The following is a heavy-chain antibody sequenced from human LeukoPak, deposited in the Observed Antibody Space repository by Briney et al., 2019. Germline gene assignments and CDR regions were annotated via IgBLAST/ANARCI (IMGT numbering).Heavy chain of an antibody. J-gene: IGHJ4*02. CDR1: GFSFSGYS. D-gene: IGHD5-24*01. CDR2: ISSGSRTI. CDR3: ARDREMATFY. Sequence: GGSLRLSCAASGFSFSGYSMNWVRQAPGKGLDWVSYISSGSRTIFYADSVKGRFTISRDKSKNTLYLQMNSLRAEDTAVYYCARDREMATFYWGQGTLVTVSS. V-gene: IGHV3-48*01.